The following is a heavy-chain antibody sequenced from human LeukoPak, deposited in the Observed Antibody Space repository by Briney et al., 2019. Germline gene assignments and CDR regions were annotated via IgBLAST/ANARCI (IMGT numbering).Heavy chain of an antibody. V-gene: IGHV3-23*01. CDR1: GFTFSNYV. J-gene: IGHJ2*01. D-gene: IGHD3-22*01. CDR2: ISGGGSST. Sequence: GGSLRPSCAASGFTFSNYVMSWVRQAPGKGLEWVADISGGGSSTHYADSVKGRFTISRDNSKNTLYLQMNSLRAEDTAVYSCAKDLGYYYDSSGYEDWYFDLWGRGTLVTVSS. CDR3: AKDLGYYYDSSGYEDWYFDL.